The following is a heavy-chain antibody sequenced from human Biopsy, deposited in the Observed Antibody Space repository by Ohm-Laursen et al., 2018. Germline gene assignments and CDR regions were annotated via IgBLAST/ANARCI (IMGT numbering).Heavy chain of an antibody. D-gene: IGHD3-22*01. CDR2: IWFDGTKK. V-gene: IGHV3-33*01. CDR3: ARDRLLYQYDSSGSDI. CDR1: GFIFSSYG. J-gene: IGHJ3*02. Sequence: SLRLSCAASGFIFSSYGIHWVRQAPGKGLDWVAVIWFDGTKKYYVDSVKGRFTISRDNYKNILYLQMNSLRVEDTAVYYCARDRLLYQYDSSGSDIWGQGTVVTVSS.